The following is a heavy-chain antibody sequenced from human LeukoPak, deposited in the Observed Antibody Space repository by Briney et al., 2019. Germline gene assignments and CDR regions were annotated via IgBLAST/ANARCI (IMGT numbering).Heavy chain of an antibody. CDR3: ARELERRGYYYGMDV. CDR2: IIPILGIA. Sequence: SVKVSCKASGGTFSSYTRSWGGQPPGQGLEWMGRIIPILGIANYAQKFQGRVPIPADKSTSTAYMELSSLRSEDTAVYYCARELERRGYYYGMDVWGQGATVTVSS. CDR1: GGTFSSYT. D-gene: IGHD1-1*01. V-gene: IGHV1-69*04. J-gene: IGHJ6*02.